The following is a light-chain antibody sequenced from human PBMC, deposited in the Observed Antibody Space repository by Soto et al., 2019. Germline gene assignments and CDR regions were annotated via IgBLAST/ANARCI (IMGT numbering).Light chain of an antibody. CDR3: QQVNSFPLT. CDR2: AAS. V-gene: IGKV1-13*02. J-gene: IGKJ4*01. Sequence: AIQMTQFPSSLSASVGDRVTITCRASQDIRSDLAWYQQEPGKAPKLLIYAASTLQSGVPSRFTGSGSGTDFTLTISSLQPEDFATYYCQQVNSFPLTFGGGTKVDIK. CDR1: QDIRSD.